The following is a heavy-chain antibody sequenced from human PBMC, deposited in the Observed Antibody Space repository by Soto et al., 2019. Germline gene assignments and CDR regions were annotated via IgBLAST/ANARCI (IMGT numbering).Heavy chain of an antibody. J-gene: IGHJ6*02. CDR3: ARGGTMVRVVIMNRGPYYYYGMDV. V-gene: IGHV6-1*01. Sequence: TLSLTCAISGDSVSSNSAAWNWIRQSPSRGLEWLGRTYYRSKWYNDYAVSVKSRITINPDTSKNQFSLQLNSVTPEDTAVYYCARGGTMVRVVIMNRGPYYYYGMDVWGQGTTVTVSS. D-gene: IGHD3-10*01. CDR2: TYYRSKWYN. CDR1: GDSVSSNSAA.